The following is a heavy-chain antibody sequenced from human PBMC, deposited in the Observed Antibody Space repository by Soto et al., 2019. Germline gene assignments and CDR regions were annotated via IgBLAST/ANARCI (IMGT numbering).Heavy chain of an antibody. D-gene: IGHD3-3*01. CDR1: GGSISSGGYS. J-gene: IGHJ6*02. Sequence: LSLTCAVSGGSISSGGYSWSWIRHPPGKGLEWIGYIYHSGSTYYNPSLKSRVTISVDRSKNQFSLKLSSVTAADTAVYYCASFWSGYYNAYYGMDVWGQGTTVTVSS. CDR3: ASFWSGYYNAYYGMDV. CDR2: IYHSGST. V-gene: IGHV4-30-2*01.